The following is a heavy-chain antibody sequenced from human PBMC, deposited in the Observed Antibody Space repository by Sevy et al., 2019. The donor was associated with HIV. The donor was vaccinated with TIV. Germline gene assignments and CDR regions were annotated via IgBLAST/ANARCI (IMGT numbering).Heavy chain of an antibody. J-gene: IGHJ3*02. D-gene: IGHD3-22*01. CDR1: GFTFSRYW. CDR3: AGARYDSSGSFDAFDI. V-gene: IGHV3-23*01. CDR2: IFRSGDVT. Sequence: GGSLRLSCAASGFTFSRYWMSWVRQAPGKGLEWVSTIFRSGDVTYYADSVKGRFTISRDNSRNTLFLQMKSLRAEDTAVYYCAGARYDSSGSFDAFDIWGQGTMVTVSS.